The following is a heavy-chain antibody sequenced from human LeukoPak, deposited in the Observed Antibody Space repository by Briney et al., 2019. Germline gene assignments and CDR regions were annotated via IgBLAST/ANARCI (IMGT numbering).Heavy chain of an antibody. D-gene: IGHD3-9*01. J-gene: IGHJ4*02. Sequence: PGGSLRLSCAASGFTFSQYCMTWVRQAPGKGLEWVAEIIQDGSEKYYVDSVKGRFTISRDNAKNSLYLQMNSLRAEDTAVYYCARDDILTGYFFDYWGPGTLVTVSS. V-gene: IGHV3-7*01. CDR2: IIQDGSEK. CDR3: ARDDILTGYFFDY. CDR1: GFTFSQYC.